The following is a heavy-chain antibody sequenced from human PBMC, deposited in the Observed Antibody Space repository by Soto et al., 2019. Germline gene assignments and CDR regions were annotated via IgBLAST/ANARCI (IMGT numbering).Heavy chain of an antibody. CDR3: ARQFAGFYFNTGGYYYPFDH. J-gene: IGHJ5*02. D-gene: IGHD3-22*01. V-gene: IGHV4-39*01. CDR2: IHYTEET. CDR1: GGSISSTSYY. Sequence: SETLSLTCTVSGGSISSTSYYWGWIRQPPGKGLEWIGFIHYTEETYYNPSLESRVTMSIDTSKNQFSLKLRSVTAADTAVYYCARQFAGFYFNTGGYYYPFDHWGQGILVTVSS.